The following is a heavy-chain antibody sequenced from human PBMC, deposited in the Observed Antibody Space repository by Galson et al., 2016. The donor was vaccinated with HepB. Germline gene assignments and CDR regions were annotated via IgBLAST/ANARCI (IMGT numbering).Heavy chain of an antibody. CDR2: ISGSSNYI. V-gene: IGHV3-21*01. CDR3: ARGGTMRVVVTTLLDY. J-gene: IGHJ4*02. Sequence: RQAPGKGLEWVSSISGSSNYIYYADSLKGRFTISRDNAKNSLYLEMNSLRAGDTAVYYCARGGTMRVVVTTLLDYWGQGTLVTVSS. D-gene: IGHD3-22*01.